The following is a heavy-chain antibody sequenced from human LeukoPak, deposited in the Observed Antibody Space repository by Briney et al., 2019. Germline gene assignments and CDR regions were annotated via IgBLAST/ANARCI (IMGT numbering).Heavy chain of an antibody. Sequence: PGGSLRLSCTASGFTFGDYAMSWVRQAPGKGLEWVGFIRSKAYGGTTDYAASVKGRFTVSRDDSKSIAYLQMNSLKTEDSAVYYCTRDQRVPGAITREYFDYWGQGTLVTVSS. D-gene: IGHD2-2*01. CDR3: TRDQRVPGAITREYFDY. CDR1: GFTFGDYA. CDR2: IRSKAYGGTT. V-gene: IGHV3-49*04. J-gene: IGHJ4*02.